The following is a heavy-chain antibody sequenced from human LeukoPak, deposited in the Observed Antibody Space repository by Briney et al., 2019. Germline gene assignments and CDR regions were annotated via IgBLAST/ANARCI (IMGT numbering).Heavy chain of an antibody. D-gene: IGHD2-21*02. J-gene: IGHJ5*02. CDR3: AKDPDCGGDCFESWFDP. CDR2: ISGSGGST. Sequence: GGSLRLSCAASGFTFSSYAMSWVRQAPGKGLEWVSAISGSGGSTYYADSVKGRFTISRDNSKNTLYLQMNSLRAEDTAVYYCAKDPDCGGDCFESWFDPWGQGTLVTVSS. CDR1: GFTFSSYA. V-gene: IGHV3-23*01.